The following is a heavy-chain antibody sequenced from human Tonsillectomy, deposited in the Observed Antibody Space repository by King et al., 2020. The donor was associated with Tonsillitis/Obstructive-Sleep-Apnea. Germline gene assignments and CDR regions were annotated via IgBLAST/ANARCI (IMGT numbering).Heavy chain of an antibody. V-gene: IGHV3-64*01. Sequence: VQLVESGGGLVQPGGSLRLSCAASGFTFSSYGMHWVRQAPGKGLEYVSAISSNGGSTYYGNSVKGRFTISRDNSKNTLFLQMGSLRAEDMGVYYCARDRGYGSGSNFDYWGQGTLVTVSS. CDR2: ISSNGGST. CDR1: GFTFSSYG. D-gene: IGHD3-10*01. J-gene: IGHJ4*02. CDR3: ARDRGYGSGSNFDY.